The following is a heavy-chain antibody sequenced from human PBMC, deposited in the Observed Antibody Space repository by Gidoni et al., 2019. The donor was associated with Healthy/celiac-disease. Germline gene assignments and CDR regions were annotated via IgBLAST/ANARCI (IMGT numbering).Heavy chain of an antibody. D-gene: IGHD5-18*01. CDR1: GFTFSSYG. CDR3: AKALRGYSYGLDAFDI. J-gene: IGHJ3*02. Sequence: QVQLVESGGGVVQPGRSLRLSCAASGFTFSSYGMHWVRQAPGKGLEWVAVISYDGSNKYYADSVKGRFTISRDNSKNTLYLQMNSLRAEDTAVYYCAKALRGYSYGLDAFDIWGQGTMVTVSS. CDR2: ISYDGSNK. V-gene: IGHV3-30*18.